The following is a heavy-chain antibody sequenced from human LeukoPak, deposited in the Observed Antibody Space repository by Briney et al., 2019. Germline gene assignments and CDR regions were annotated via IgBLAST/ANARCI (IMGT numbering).Heavy chain of an antibody. D-gene: IGHD3-22*01. Sequence: GGSLRLSCAASGFTFDDYAMHWVRQAPGKGLEWVSLISGDGGSTYYSDSVKGRFTISRDNSKKSLYLQMNSLRTEDTALYFCASLVVITPDDAFDIWGQGTMVTVSS. CDR3: ASLVVITPDDAFDI. CDR2: ISGDGGST. CDR1: GFTFDDYA. J-gene: IGHJ3*02. V-gene: IGHV3-43*02.